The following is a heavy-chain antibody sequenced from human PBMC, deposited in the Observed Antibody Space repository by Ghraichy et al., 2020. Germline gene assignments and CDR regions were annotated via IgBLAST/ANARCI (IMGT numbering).Heavy chain of an antibody. CDR1: GYTFTSYG. Sequence: ASVKVSCKASGYTFTSYGISWVRQAPGQGLEWMGWISAYNGNTNYAQKLQGRVTMTTDTSTSTAYMELRSLRSDDTAVYYCATNLIPGYSSGWYGSHDAFDIWGQGTMVTVSS. V-gene: IGHV1-18*04. CDR2: ISAYNGNT. D-gene: IGHD6-19*01. CDR3: ATNLIPGYSSGWYGSHDAFDI. J-gene: IGHJ3*02.